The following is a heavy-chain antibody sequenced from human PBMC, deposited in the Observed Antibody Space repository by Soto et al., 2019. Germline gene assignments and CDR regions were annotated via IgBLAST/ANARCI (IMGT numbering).Heavy chain of an antibody. CDR3: ARDRTTLPEYGGYDY. V-gene: IGHV3-7*01. D-gene: IGHD5-12*01. Sequence: GGSLRLSCAASGFTFSSYWMSWVRQAPGKGLEWVANIKQDGSEKYYVDSVKGRFTISRDKAKNSLYLQMNSLRAEDTAVYYCARDRTTLPEYGGYDYWGQGTLVTVSS. J-gene: IGHJ4*02. CDR1: GFTFSSYW. CDR2: IKQDGSEK.